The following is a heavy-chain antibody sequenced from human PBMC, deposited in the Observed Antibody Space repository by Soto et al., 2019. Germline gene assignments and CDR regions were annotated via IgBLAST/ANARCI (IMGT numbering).Heavy chain of an antibody. CDR1: GFTFSTYN. Sequence: GGSLRLSCATSGFTFSTYNMNWVRQAPGKGLEWVSVITDTGSSMFYADSVKGRFTISRDNAKDSLYLQMNSLRAEDSAVYYCATRLFGVVSVDWGQGTLVTGSS. CDR3: ATRLFGVVSVD. V-gene: IGHV3-21*01. D-gene: IGHD3-3*01. CDR2: ITDTGSSM. J-gene: IGHJ4*02.